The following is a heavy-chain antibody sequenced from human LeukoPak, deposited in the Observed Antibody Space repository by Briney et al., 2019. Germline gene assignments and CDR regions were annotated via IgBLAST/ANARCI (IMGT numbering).Heavy chain of an antibody. CDR3: AKGVLGTQDFDY. CDR1: DFSFITYA. CDR2: ISGGGDAT. Sequence: GGSLRLSCAASDFSFITYAMSWVRQAPGKGLEWVSTISGGGDATYYADSVKGRFTISRDNAKNSLYLQMNSLRAEDTAVYYCAKGVLGTQDFDYWGQGTLVTVSS. V-gene: IGHV3-23*01. J-gene: IGHJ4*02. D-gene: IGHD2/OR15-2a*01.